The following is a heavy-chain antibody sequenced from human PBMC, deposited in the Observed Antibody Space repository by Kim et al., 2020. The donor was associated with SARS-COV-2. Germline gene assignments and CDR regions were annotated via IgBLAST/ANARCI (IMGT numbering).Heavy chain of an antibody. V-gene: IGHV1-8*01. J-gene: IGHJ3*02. CDR3: ARGATTLGAFYI. D-gene: IGHD1-7*01. Sequence: YAQKFQGRVSMTRNTSISTAYMELSSLRSEDTAVYYCARGATTLGAFYIWGRGTMVTVSS.